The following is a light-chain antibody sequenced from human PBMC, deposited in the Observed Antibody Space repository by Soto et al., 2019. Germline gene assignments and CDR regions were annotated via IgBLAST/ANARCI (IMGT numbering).Light chain of an antibody. CDR3: QQYGSSPGT. CDR1: QSVSSSY. CDR2: GAS. V-gene: IGKV3-20*01. J-gene: IGKJ1*01. Sequence: EIVLTQSPGTLSLSPGERATLSCRASQSVSSSYLAWYQQKPGQAPRLLIYGASSRDTGIPDRFSGSGSGTDFTLTIIRLETEDFAVYYCQQYGSSPGTFGQGTKVEIK.